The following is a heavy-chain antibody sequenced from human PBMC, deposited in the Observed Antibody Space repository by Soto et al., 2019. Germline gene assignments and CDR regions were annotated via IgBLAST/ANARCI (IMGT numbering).Heavy chain of an antibody. CDR1: GFTFTSYA. J-gene: IGHJ4*02. CDR3: AKDFLPTVVVTAFDY. D-gene: IGHD2-21*02. V-gene: IGHV3-23*01. Sequence: EVQLLESGGGLVQPGGSLRLSCAASGFTFTSYAMSWVRQAPGKGLEWVSAMSGTGGGTYYADSVKGRFTISRDNSKNTLYLQMNSLRGEDTAVYYCAKDFLPTVVVTAFDYWGQGTLVTVSS. CDR2: MSGTGGGT.